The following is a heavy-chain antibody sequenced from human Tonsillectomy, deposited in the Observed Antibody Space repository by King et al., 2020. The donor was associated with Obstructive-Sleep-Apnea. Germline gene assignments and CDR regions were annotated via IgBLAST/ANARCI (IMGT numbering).Heavy chain of an antibody. V-gene: IGHV3-21*01. CDR2: ISSSSSYI. D-gene: IGHD3-10*01. CDR1: GFTFSSYS. Sequence: VQLVESGGGLVKPGGSLRLSCAASGFTFSSYSMNWVRQAPGKGLEWVSSISSSSSYIYYADSVKGRFTISRDNAKNSLYLQMNSLRAEDTAVYYCARDPEVGSHYGSGSYSFGYYGMDVWGQGTTVTVSS. J-gene: IGHJ6*02. CDR3: ARDPEVGSHYGSGSYSFGYYGMDV.